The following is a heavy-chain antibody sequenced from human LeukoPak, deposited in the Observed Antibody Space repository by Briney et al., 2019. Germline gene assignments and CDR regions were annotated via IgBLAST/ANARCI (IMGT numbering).Heavy chain of an antibody. V-gene: IGHV3-30*18. J-gene: IGHJ1*01. D-gene: IGHD6-19*01. Sequence: PGGSLRLSCAASGFTFSSYGMHWVRQAPGKGLEWVAVISYDGSNKYYADSVKGRFTISRDNSKNTLYLQMNSLRAEDTAVYYCAKGVFAEYSSGWFQHWGQGTLDTVSS. CDR1: GFTFSSYG. CDR3: AKGVFAEYSSGWFQH. CDR2: ISYDGSNK.